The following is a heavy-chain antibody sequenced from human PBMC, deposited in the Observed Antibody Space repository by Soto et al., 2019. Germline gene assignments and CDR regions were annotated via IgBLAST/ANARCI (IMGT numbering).Heavy chain of an antibody. V-gene: IGHV1-18*01. CDR2: ISAYNGNT. J-gene: IGHJ5*02. CDR3: ARGSGLGTCYYDSSGYSHP. Sequence: ASVKVACKASGYTFTSYGISWVRQAPGQGLERMGWISAYNGNTNYAQKLQGRVTMTTDTSTSTAYMELRSLRSDDTAVYYCARGSGLGTCYYDSSGYSHPWGQGTLVTVSS. CDR1: GYTFTSYG. D-gene: IGHD3-22*01.